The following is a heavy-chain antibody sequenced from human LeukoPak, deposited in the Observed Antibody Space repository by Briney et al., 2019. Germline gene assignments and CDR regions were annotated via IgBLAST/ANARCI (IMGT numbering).Heavy chain of an antibody. CDR3: AKDFSRIAAALGPDY. J-gene: IGHJ4*02. V-gene: IGHV1-18*01. CDR2: ISAYNGNT. D-gene: IGHD6-13*01. CDR1: GYNFITYG. Sequence: ASVKVSCKASGYNFITYGIVWVRQAPGQGLEWMGWISAYNGNTDYAQKLQGRVSMTTDTPTNTVYMELKSLTSDDTAVYYCAKDFSRIAAALGPDYWGQGTLVTVSS.